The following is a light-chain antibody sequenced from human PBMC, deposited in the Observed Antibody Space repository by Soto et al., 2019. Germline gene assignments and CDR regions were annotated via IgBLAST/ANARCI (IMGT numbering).Light chain of an antibody. Sequence: DIQMTQSPSTLSASVGDRVTITCRASQSISSWLAWYQQKPGKAPKLLIYKASSLESVVPSRFSGSGSGTEFTLTISSLQPDDFATYYCQQYNSYPFTFGPGTKVYIK. CDR2: KAS. CDR3: QQYNSYPFT. J-gene: IGKJ3*01. CDR1: QSISSW. V-gene: IGKV1-5*03.